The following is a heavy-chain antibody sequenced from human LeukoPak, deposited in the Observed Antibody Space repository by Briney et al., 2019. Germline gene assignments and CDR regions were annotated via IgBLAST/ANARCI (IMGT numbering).Heavy chain of an antibody. Sequence: SETLSLTCAVYGGSFSGYYWSWIRQPPGKGLEWIGYIHYSGGTKYDPSLKSRVTISVDTSKNQFSLNLSSVTAADTAVYYCARALVTASAPNYWGQGTLVTVSS. D-gene: IGHD5-18*01. CDR2: IHYSGGT. CDR3: ARALVTASAPNY. CDR1: GGSFSGYY. J-gene: IGHJ4*02. V-gene: IGHV4-59*01.